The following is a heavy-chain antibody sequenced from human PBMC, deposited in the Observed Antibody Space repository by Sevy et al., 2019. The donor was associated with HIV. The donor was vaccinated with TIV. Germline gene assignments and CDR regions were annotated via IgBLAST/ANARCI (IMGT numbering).Heavy chain of an antibody. J-gene: IGHJ4*02. Sequence: GGSLRLSCAASGFTFSDYYMSWIRQAPGKGLEWVSYISSSGSTIYYADSVKRRFTISRDNAKNSLYLQMNSLRAEDTAVYYCARGTVEMATIYDYWGQGTLVTVSS. CDR3: ARGTVEMATIYDY. V-gene: IGHV3-11*01. CDR2: ISSSGSTI. CDR1: GFTFSDYY. D-gene: IGHD5-12*01.